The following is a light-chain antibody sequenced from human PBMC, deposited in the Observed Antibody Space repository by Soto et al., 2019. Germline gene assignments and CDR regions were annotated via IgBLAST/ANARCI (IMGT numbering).Light chain of an antibody. CDR3: QQYGALPPT. V-gene: IGKV3-20*01. CDR1: QTVSNTY. CDR2: GAS. J-gene: IGKJ4*01. Sequence: EIVLTQFPGALSLSPGERVTLSCRASQTVSNTYLAWYQQKSGQAPKFLIYGASNRATGIPDRFSGSGSGTDIPLTISRLEPEDFAVYYCQQYGALPPTFGGGTKVEIK.